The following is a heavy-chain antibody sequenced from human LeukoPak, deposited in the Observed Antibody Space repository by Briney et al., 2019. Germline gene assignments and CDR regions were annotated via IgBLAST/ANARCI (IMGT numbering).Heavy chain of an antibody. CDR2: INPSGGGT. CDR1: GYTFTSYY. D-gene: IGHD6-19*01. CDR3: ARGDYRSGWHINRLYYYYKDV. J-gene: IGHJ6*03. V-gene: IGHV1-46*03. Sequence: ASVKVSCKASGYTFTSYYMHWVRQAPGQGLEWMGIINPSGGGTSYAQKFQVRVSMTRDMSTSTVYMVLSSMRSEDTAVYYCARGDYRSGWHINRLYYYYKDVWGKGTTVTVSS.